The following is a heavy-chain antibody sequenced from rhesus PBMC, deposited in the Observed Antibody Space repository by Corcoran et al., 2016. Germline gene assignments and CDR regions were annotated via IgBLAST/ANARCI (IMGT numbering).Heavy chain of an antibody. CDR3: ARDLGCSGGVCYAGEYYGLDS. V-gene: IGHV4-73*01. CDR2: IDGNHAST. Sequence: QVKLQQWGEGLVKPSETLSLTCAVYGGSISGYYYWSWIRQAPGKGLEWIGNIDGNHASTNYHPSLKNRVTISKDTSKNQFSLKLSSVTAADTAVYYCARDLGCSGGVCYAGEYYGLDSWGQGVVVTVSS. J-gene: IGHJ6*01. CDR1: GGSISGYYY. D-gene: IGHD2-8*01.